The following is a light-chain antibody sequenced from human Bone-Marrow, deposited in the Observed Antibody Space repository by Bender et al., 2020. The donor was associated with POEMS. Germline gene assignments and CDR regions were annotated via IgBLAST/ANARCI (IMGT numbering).Light chain of an antibody. CDR1: SSNIGTNP. CDR2: INN. J-gene: IGLJ3*02. Sequence: QSVLTQPPSASGTPGQRVTISCSGSSSNIGTNPVNWYQQLPGTAPKLLIYINNQRPSGVPDRFSGSKSGTSASLAISGLRSDDETDYYCAAWDDSLSVWVFGGGTKLTVL. V-gene: IGLV1-47*02. CDR3: AAWDDSLSVWV.